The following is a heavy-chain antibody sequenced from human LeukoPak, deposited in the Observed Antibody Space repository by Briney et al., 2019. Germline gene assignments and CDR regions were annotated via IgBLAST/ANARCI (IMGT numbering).Heavy chain of an antibody. V-gene: IGHV4-39*01. D-gene: IGHD2-15*01. Sequence: SETLSLTCTVSGASISSTSHYWGWIRQPPGKGLEWVGSIYYSGSTYQNPSLKSRVTISVDTSKNQFSLKVSSVTAADTAVYYCARLRGLGPSDAFDIWGQGTMVTVSS. CDR3: ARLRGLGPSDAFDI. CDR2: IYYSGST. CDR1: GASISSTSHY. J-gene: IGHJ3*02.